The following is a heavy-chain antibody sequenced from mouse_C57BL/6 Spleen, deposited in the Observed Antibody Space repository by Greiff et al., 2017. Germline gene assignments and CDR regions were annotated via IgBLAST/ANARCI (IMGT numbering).Heavy chain of an antibody. D-gene: IGHD1-1*01. V-gene: IGHV1-80*01. J-gene: IGHJ2*01. CDR3: ARSDLLLRYYYFDY. CDR1: GYAFSSYW. Sequence: QVQLQQPGAELVKPGASVKLSCKASGYAFSSYWMNWVKQRPGKGLEWIGQIYPGDGDTNYNGKFKGKATLTADKSSSTAYMQLSSLTSEDSAVYFCARSDLLLRYYYFDYWGQGTTLTVSS. CDR2: IYPGDGDT.